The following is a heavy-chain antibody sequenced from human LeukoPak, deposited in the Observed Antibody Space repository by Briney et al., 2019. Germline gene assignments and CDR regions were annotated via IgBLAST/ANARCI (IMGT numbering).Heavy chain of an antibody. CDR1: GFNFNIYS. J-gene: IGHJ3*02. CDR3: ARDPTTVVTIDAFDI. CDR2: ISSSSSTI. Sequence: PGESLRLSCEVSGFNFNIYSMNWVRQAPGKGLEWVSYISSSSSTIYYANSVKGRFTISRDNAKNSLYLQMNSLRAEDTAVYYCARDPTTVVTIDAFDIWGQGTMVTVSS. V-gene: IGHV3-48*01. D-gene: IGHD4-23*01.